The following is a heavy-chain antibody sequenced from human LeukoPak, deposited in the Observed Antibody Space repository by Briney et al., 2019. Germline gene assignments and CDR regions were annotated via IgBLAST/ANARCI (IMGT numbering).Heavy chain of an antibody. CDR1: GGSISSSSYY. V-gene: IGHV4-39*01. CDR2: IYYRGST. CDR3: ARPRILVDIQLWFGDDAFDI. Sequence: PSETLSLTCTVSGGSISSSSYYWGWTRQPPGKGLEWIGSIYYRGSTYYNPSLKSRVTISVDTSRNQFSLKLSSVTAADTAVYYCARPRILVDIQLWFGDDAFDIWGQGTMVTVSS. J-gene: IGHJ3*02. D-gene: IGHD3-10*01.